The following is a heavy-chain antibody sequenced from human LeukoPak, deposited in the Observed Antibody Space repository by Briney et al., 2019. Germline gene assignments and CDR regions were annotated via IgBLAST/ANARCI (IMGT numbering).Heavy chain of an antibody. Sequence: PGGSLRLSCAASGFTFDDYAMHWVRQAPGKGLEWVSGISWNSGSIGYADSVKGRFTISRDNAKNSLYLQMNSLRAEDTAVYYCARFYGSGSQFDYWGQGTLVTVSS. CDR2: ISWNSGSI. D-gene: IGHD3-10*01. V-gene: IGHV3-9*01. CDR3: ARFYGSGSQFDY. J-gene: IGHJ4*02. CDR1: GFTFDDYA.